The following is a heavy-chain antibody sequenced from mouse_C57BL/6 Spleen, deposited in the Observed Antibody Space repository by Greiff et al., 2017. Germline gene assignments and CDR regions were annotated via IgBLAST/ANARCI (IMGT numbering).Heavy chain of an antibody. CDR3: ARYFDYEDFDY. CDR2: IHPNSGST. CDR1: GYTFTSYW. J-gene: IGHJ2*01. Sequence: VQLQQPGAELVKPGASVKLSCKASGYTFTSYWMHWVKQRPGQGLEWIGMIHPNSGSTNYNEKFKSKATLTVDKSSSTAYMQLSSLTSEDSAVYYCARYFDYEDFDYWGQGTTLTVSS. V-gene: IGHV1-64*01. D-gene: IGHD2-4*01.